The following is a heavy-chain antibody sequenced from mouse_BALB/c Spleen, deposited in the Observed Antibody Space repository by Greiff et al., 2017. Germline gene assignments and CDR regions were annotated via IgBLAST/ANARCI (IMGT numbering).Heavy chain of an antibody. Sequence: QVQLQQPGAELVKPGASVKMSCKASGYTFTSYWMHWVKQRPGQGLEWIGVIDPSDSYTSYNQKFKGKATLTVDTSSSTAYMQLSSLTSEDSAVYYCTRNYDAPWFAYWGQGTLVTVSA. D-gene: IGHD2-4*01. J-gene: IGHJ3*01. CDR1: GYTFTSYW. CDR2: IDPSDSYT. CDR3: TRNYDAPWFAY. V-gene: IGHV1S127*01.